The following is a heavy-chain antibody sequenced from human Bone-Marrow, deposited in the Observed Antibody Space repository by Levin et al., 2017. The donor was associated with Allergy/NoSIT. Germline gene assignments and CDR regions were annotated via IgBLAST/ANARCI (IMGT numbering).Heavy chain of an antibody. CDR2: IYYIGTT. D-gene: IGHD1-14*01. J-gene: IGHJ4*02. Sequence: SETLSLTCGVSGYSISNGYNWGWIRQSPGKGLEWIASIYYIGTTYYNPSLKSRVTVSVDTSKNQFSLRLKNVTAADTAVYYCAREGTPQSWDWWGRGILVTVSS. CDR1: GYSISNGYN. CDR3: AREGTPQSWDW. V-gene: IGHV4-38-2*02.